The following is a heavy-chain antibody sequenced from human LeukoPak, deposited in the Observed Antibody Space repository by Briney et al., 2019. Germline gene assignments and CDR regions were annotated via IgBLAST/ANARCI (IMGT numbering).Heavy chain of an antibody. D-gene: IGHD5-18*01. CDR2: ITWNGGST. V-gene: IGHV3-20*04. CDR3: ARDSPNGYNYGQLFDS. J-gene: IGHJ4*02. Sequence: GGSLRLSCAASGFTFEDYGMSWVRQAPGKGLEWVSDITWNGGSTGYADSVKGRFTISRDNAKNALYLQMNSLRAEDTAFYYCARDSPNGYNYGQLFDSWGQGTLVTVSS. CDR1: GFTFEDYG.